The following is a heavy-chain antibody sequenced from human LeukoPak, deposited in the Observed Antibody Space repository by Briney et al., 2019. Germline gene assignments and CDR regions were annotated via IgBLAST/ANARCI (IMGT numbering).Heavy chain of an antibody. CDR3: ARHSRAYSSTSGTFEY. J-gene: IGHJ4*02. D-gene: IGHD2-2*01. Sequence: PSETLSLTCTVSGASISDYYWSWIRQSPGKGLEWFGYIYYTGSTKYNPSLESRVTISIDTSKNHLYLKLSSVTAADTAMYYCARHSRAYSSTSGTFEYWGQGTLVTVSS. CDR1: GASISDYY. CDR2: IYYTGST. V-gene: IGHV4-59*08.